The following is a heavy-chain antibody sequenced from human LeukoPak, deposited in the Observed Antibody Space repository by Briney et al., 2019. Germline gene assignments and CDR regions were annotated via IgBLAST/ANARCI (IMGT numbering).Heavy chain of an antibody. V-gene: IGHV3-23*01. CDR3: AKLPGPRISWVRGLFNWFDP. J-gene: IGHJ5*02. CDR2: ISGSGKST. Sequence: GGSLRLSCAASGFTFSSYAMTWVRQPPGKGLEWVSGISGSGKSTYYADSVKGRVTISRDNFKNTLYLQMTSLRAEDTAVYYCAKLPGPRISWVRGLFNWFDPWGQGTLVTVSS. D-gene: IGHD3-10*01. CDR1: GFTFSSYA.